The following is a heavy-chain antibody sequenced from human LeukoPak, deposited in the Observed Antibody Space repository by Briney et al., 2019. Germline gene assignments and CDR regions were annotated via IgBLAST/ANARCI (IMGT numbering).Heavy chain of an antibody. CDR2: MNPNSGNT. CDR3: ARGRCVGSTNCYYFDS. Sequence: ASVKVSCKASGYTFTSYDINWVRQATGQGLEWVRWMNPNSGNTGYAQKFQGRVTMTRNTSISTVYMELSSLRSEDTAVYYCARGRCVGSTNCYYFDSWGQGTLVTVSS. CDR1: GYTFTSYD. J-gene: IGHJ4*02. D-gene: IGHD2-2*01. V-gene: IGHV1-8*01.